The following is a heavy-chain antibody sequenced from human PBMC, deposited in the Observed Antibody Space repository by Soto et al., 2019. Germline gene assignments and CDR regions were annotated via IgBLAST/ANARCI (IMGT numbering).Heavy chain of an antibody. D-gene: IGHD2-15*01. CDR1: GFTFDDYA. Sequence: EVQLVESGGGLVQPGRSLRLSCAASGFTFDDYAMHWVRQAPGKGLEWVSGISWNSGSIGYADSVKGRFTISRDNAKNSMYLQMNRLRAEDTALYCCARRYCSGGSCYYFGGAFDIWGQGTMVTVSS. V-gene: IGHV3-9*01. CDR2: ISWNSGSI. CDR3: ARRYCSGGSCYYFGGAFDI. J-gene: IGHJ3*02.